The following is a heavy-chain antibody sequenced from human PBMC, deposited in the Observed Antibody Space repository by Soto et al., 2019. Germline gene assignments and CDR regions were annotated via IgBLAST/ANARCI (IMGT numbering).Heavy chain of an antibody. Sequence: SLRLSCAASGFTFSSYAMHWVRQAPGKGLEWVAVISYDGSNKYYADSVKGRFTISRDNSKNTLYLQMNSLRAEDTAVYYCARVRSGSYYFDYWGQGTLVTVSS. J-gene: IGHJ4*02. V-gene: IGHV3-30-3*01. CDR1: GFTFSSYA. CDR2: ISYDGSNK. CDR3: ARVRSGSYYFDY. D-gene: IGHD1-26*01.